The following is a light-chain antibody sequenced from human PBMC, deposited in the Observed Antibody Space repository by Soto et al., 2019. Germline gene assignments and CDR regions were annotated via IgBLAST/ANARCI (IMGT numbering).Light chain of an antibody. Sequence: DIQMTQSPSTLSASVGDRVTITCRASQSISTWLAWYQQKPGKAPKLLIYKASSLESGVPSRFSGSGSGTEFTLTLSSLQPDDFATYYCRHYNTYSETFGHGTKVEIK. J-gene: IGKJ1*01. V-gene: IGKV1-5*03. CDR1: QSISTW. CDR2: KAS. CDR3: RHYNTYSET.